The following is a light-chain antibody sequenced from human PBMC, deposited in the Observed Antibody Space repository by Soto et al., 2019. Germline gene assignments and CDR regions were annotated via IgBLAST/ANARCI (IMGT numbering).Light chain of an antibody. CDR1: QSVRSY. CDR3: QHRSSWPIT. Sequence: EIVLTQSPATLSLSPGERATLSCRASQSVRSYLVWYQQKPGQAPRLLIYDASTRATGIPARFSGSGSGTDFTPTISSLEPEDFAVYYCQHRSSWPITFGGGTKVEIK. J-gene: IGKJ4*01. CDR2: DAS. V-gene: IGKV3-11*01.